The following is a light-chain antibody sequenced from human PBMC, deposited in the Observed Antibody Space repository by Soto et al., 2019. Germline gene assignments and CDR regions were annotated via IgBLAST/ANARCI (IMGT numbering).Light chain of an antibody. J-gene: IGLJ1*01. CDR2: EVS. V-gene: IGLV2-14*01. CDR1: SSDVSIYNY. Sequence: QSVLTQPASVSGSPGQSITISCTGTSSDVSIYNYVSWYQQHPGKAPKLMIYEVSNRPSGVSNRFSGAKSGNTVSLTISGLQVEDEADYYCCSYTSSTNYVFGAGTKLTV. CDR3: CSYTSSTNYV.